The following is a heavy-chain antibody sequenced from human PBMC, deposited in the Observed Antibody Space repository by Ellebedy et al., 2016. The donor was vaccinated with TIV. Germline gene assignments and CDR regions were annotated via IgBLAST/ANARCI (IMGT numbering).Heavy chain of an antibody. J-gene: IGHJ4*02. Sequence: MPSETLSLTCTVSGGSISSDGYYWSWIRQHPGKGLEWIGYIYYSGSTYYNPSLKSRITISVDTSKNQFSLKLRSGTAADTAVYYCARVSVYGDSPVDYWGQGTLVTVSS. CDR3: ARVSVYGDSPVDY. D-gene: IGHD4-17*01. V-gene: IGHV4-31*03. CDR1: GGSISSDGYY. CDR2: IYYSGST.